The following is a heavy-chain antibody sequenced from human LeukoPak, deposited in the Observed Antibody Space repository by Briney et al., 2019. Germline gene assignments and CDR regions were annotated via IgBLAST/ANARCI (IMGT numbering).Heavy chain of an antibody. D-gene: IGHD3-22*01. CDR1: GFTFSSYG. CDR2: IWYDGSNK. V-gene: IGHV3-33*01. J-gene: IGHJ3*02. CDR3: ARDSRAAYDSSGYYQGAFDI. Sequence: PGGSLGLSCAASGFTFSSYGMHWVRQAPGKGLEWVAVIWYDGSNKYYADSVKGRFTISRDNSKNTLYLQMNSLRAEDTAVYYCARDSRAAYDSSGYYQGAFDIWGQGTMVTVSS.